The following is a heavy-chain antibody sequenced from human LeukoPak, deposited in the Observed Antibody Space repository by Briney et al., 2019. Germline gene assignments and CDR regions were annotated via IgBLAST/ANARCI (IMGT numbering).Heavy chain of an antibody. J-gene: IGHJ4*02. D-gene: IGHD3-10*01. Sequence: PGGSLRLSCAASGFTVSSNYMSWVRQAPGKGLEWVSVIYSGGSTYYADSVKGRFTISRDNSKNTLYLQMNSLRAEDTAVYYCARGYGSGSYYNEDYSNDYWGQGTLVTVSS. CDR3: ARGYGSGSYYNEDYSNDY. CDR2: IYSGGST. V-gene: IGHV3-53*01. CDR1: GFTVSSNY.